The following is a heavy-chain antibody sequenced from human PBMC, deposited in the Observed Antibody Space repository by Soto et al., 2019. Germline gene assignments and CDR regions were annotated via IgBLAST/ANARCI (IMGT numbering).Heavy chain of an antibody. D-gene: IGHD3-3*01. V-gene: IGHV3-66*01. CDR3: AKGGFWSGYYRGGAFDI. CDR2: LYSDGTP. CDR1: GFTVSSNY. J-gene: IGHJ3*02. Sequence: GSLRLSCAASGFTVSSNYMSWVRQAPGKGLEWVSVLYSDGTPYYADSVKGRFTISRDNSKNTLFLQMTSLRGEDTAVFYCAKGGFWSGYYRGGAFDIWGQGTMVTVSS.